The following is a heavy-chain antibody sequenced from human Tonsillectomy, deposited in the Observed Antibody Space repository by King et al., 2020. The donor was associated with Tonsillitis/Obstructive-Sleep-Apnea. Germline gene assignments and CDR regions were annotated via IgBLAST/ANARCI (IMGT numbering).Heavy chain of an antibody. CDR2: IYYSGTT. D-gene: IGHD4-17*01. Sequence: VQLQESGPGLVKPSETLSLTCTVSDDSISSYYWSWIRQPPGKGLEWIAYIYYSGTTNYNPSLKSRVTISLDTSQNQFSLKLSSVTAADTAVYYCARTSLDYGDYEFTYYMDVWGKGTTVSVSS. CDR3: ARTSLDYGDYEFTYYMDV. J-gene: IGHJ6*03. CDR1: DDSISSYY. V-gene: IGHV4-59*01.